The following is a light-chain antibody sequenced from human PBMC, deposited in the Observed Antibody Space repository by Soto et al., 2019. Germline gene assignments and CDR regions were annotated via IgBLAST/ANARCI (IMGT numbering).Light chain of an antibody. CDR1: SIDIAPYNY. CDR2: EVS. J-gene: IGLJ1*01. V-gene: IGLV2-14*01. Sequence: QSALTQPASVSGSPGPSLTISCTGTSIDIAPYNYVSWYQQHPGKAPKLIIYEVSYRTSGISNRFSGSKSGNTASLTISGLQAEDEADYYCSSYTSSSPCVFGTGTKVTVL. CDR3: SSYTSSSPCV.